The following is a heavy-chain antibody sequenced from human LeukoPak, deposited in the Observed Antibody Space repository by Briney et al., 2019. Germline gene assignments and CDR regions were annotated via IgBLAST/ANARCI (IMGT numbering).Heavy chain of an antibody. CDR1: GGSISSGSYY. Sequence: SETLSLTCTVSGGSISSGSYYWGWIRQPPGKGLEWIGSTYYSGSIYYNPSLKSQVSISIDTSKNQFSLKLTSVTAADTAVYYCARQTGSGLFILPGGQGTLVTVSS. V-gene: IGHV4-39*01. J-gene: IGHJ4*02. D-gene: IGHD3/OR15-3a*01. CDR3: ARQTGSGLFILP. CDR2: TYYSGSI.